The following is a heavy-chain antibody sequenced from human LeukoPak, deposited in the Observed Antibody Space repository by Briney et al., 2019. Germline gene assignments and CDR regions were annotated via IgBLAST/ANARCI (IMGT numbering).Heavy chain of an antibody. Sequence: PGGSLRLSCAASGFTFDDYAMHWVRQAPGKGLEWVSGISWNSGSIGYADSVKGRFTISRDNAKNSLYLQLNSLRAEDTALYYCAKEVVDTAMSYYFDYWGQGTLVTVSS. CDR1: GFTFDDYA. D-gene: IGHD5-18*01. V-gene: IGHV3-9*01. CDR2: ISWNSGSI. J-gene: IGHJ4*02. CDR3: AKEVVDTAMSYYFDY.